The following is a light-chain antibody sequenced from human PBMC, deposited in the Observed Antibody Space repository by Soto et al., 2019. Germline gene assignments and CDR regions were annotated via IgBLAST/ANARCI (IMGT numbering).Light chain of an antibody. J-gene: IGKJ5*01. CDR3: HPYGNYGIT. CDR1: QSVSSN. V-gene: IGKV3-20*01. CDR2: GAS. Sequence: EIVMTQSPATLSVSPGERATLSCRASQSVSSNLAWYQQKPGQAPRLLIYGASSRATGIPDRFSGSGSGTDFTLTISRLEPEDFAVYYCHPYGNYGITFGQGTRWRL.